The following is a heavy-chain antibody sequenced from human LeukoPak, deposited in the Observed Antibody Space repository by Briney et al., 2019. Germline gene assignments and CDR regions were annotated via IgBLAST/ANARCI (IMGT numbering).Heavy chain of an antibody. J-gene: IGHJ4*02. CDR1: GFTFNDYA. V-gene: IGHV3-30*02. CDR2: IRFDVSAK. CDR3: AKDYPEFDY. Sequence: GGSLRLSCAASGFTFNDYAMHWVRQAPGKGLEWVAFIRFDVSAKYYAGSVKGGFTISRDNSRNTLYLQINSLRVEDTAVYYCAKDYPEFDYWGQGTLVTVSS. D-gene: IGHD1-14*01.